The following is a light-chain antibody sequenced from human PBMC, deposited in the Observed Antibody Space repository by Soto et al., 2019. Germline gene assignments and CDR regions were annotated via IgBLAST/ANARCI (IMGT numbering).Light chain of an antibody. CDR3: XXXNSYPWT. CDR2: KAS. Sequence: DIQMTQSPSTLSASVGDRVTITCRASQSISSWLAWYQQKPGKAPKLLIYKASSLESGVQSRFSGSGSGTEFTLTIRSLQTDDFATYYXXXXNSYPWTFGQGTKVDIK. V-gene: IGKV1-5*03. CDR1: QSISSW. J-gene: IGKJ1*01.